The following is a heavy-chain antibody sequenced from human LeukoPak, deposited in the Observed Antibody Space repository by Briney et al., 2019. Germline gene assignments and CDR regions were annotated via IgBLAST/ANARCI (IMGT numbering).Heavy chain of an antibody. D-gene: IGHD4-17*01. CDR2: INPNSGGT. J-gene: IGHJ4*02. V-gene: IGHV1-2*02. CDR1: GYTFTGYY. CDR3: ARGGIYGDLSDY. Sequence: ASVKVSCKASGYTFTGYYMHWVRQAPGQGLEWMGWINPNSGGTNYAQKFQGRVTMTRNTSISTAYMELSSLRSEDTAVYYCARGGIYGDLSDYWGQGTLVTVS.